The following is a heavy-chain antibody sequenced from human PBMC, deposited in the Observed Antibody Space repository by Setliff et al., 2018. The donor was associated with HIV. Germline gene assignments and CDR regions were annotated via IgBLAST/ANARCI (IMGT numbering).Heavy chain of an antibody. D-gene: IGHD3-9*01. CDR1: GYTFSQYA. Sequence: VASVKVSCKASGYTFSQYALHWVRQAPGQRLEWMGWINTGNENTRYSQKFQGRVTITADKSTNTAYMELTDLRSDDTAVYYCARAAGGLVTNYWGQGTLVTVS. J-gene: IGHJ4*02. V-gene: IGHV1-3*04. CDR3: ARAAGGLVTNY. CDR2: INTGNENT.